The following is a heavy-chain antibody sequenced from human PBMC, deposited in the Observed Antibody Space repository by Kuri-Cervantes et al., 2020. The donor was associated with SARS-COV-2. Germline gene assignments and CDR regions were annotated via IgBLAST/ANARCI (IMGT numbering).Heavy chain of an antibody. CDR3: ARDEASSGALDI. J-gene: IGHJ3*02. D-gene: IGHD3-10*01. CDR1: GGSISSYY. CDR2: IYYSGST. V-gene: IGHV4-59*01. Sequence: GSLSLTCTVSGGSISSYYWSWIRQPPGKGLEWIGYIYYSGSTNYNPSLKSRVTISVDTSKNQFSLKLSSVTAADTAVYYCARDEASSGALDIWGQGTMVTVSS.